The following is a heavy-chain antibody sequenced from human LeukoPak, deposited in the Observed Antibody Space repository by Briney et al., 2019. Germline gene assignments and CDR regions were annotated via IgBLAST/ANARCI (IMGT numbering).Heavy chain of an antibody. V-gene: IGHV3-23*01. CDR3: ARTTYYWGNFRHGPFDF. D-gene: IGHD3-16*02. CDR2: ISGSGGST. CDR1: GFTFSSYA. Sequence: QPGGSLRLSCAASGFTFSSYAMSWVRQAPGKGLEWVSAISGSGGSTYYADSVKGRFTISRDNSKNTLYLQMNSLRAEDTAVYFCARTTYYWGNFRHGPFDFWGQGTLVTVSS. J-gene: IGHJ4*02.